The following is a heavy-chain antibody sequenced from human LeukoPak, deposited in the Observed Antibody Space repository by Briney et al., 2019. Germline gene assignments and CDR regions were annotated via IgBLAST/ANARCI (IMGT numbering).Heavy chain of an antibody. D-gene: IGHD3-22*01. V-gene: IGHV1-2*04. CDR1: GYTFTGYY. Sequence: GASVKVSCKASGYTFTGYYMHWVRQAPGQGLEWMGWINPNSGGTNYAQKFQGWVTMTRDTSISTAYMELSRLRSDDTAVYYCARAPSYYDSSGYYYRGPFDYWGQGTLVTVSS. J-gene: IGHJ4*02. CDR2: INPNSGGT. CDR3: ARAPSYYDSSGYYYRGPFDY.